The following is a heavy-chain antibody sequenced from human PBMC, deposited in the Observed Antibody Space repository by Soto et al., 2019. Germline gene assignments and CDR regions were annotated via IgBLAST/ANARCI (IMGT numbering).Heavy chain of an antibody. CDR1: GYTFTDNG. CDR2: INVYTRNT. J-gene: IGHJ4*02. V-gene: IGHV1-18*01. CDR3: ARAIGGSVFSYIHY. D-gene: IGHD5-18*01. Sequence: QVQLVQSEGEVKKPWASVKGSCKASGYTFTDNGITWVRQSPGQWLEWMGWINVYTRNTDYAEKLEGRVTMTTDTSMSTAYTELVSMTSDDTAVDYCARAIGGSVFSYIHYLGQGTLVTVS.